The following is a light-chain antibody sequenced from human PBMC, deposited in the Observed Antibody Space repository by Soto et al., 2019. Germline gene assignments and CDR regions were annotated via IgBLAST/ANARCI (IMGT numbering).Light chain of an antibody. Sequence: EIVLTQSPATLSLSPGERATLSCRASQSVSSYLAWYQQKPGQAPRLLIYDASNRATGIPARFSGSGSGTDFTLTISNLEPEDFAVYYCQQRSNEWTFGQGTKVEIK. V-gene: IGKV3-11*01. J-gene: IGKJ1*01. CDR3: QQRSNEWT. CDR1: QSVSSY. CDR2: DAS.